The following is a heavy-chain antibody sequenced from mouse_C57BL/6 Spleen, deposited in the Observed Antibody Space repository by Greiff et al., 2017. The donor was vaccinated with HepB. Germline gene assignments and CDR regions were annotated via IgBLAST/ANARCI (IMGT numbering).Heavy chain of an antibody. J-gene: IGHJ3*01. V-gene: IGHV1-59*01. Sequence: QVQLKQPGAELVRPGTSVKLSCKASGYTFTSYWMHWVKQRPGQGLEWIGVIDPSDSYTNYNQKFKGKATLTVDTSSSTAYMQLSSLTSEDSSVYYCARRGLGDYGVFAYWGQGTLVTVSA. CDR3: ARRGLGDYGVFAY. CDR1: GYTFTSYW. D-gene: IGHD2-4*01. CDR2: IDPSDSYT.